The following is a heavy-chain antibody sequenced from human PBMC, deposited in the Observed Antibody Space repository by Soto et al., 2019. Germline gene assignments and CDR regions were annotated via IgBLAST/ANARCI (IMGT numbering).Heavy chain of an antibody. V-gene: IGHV3-30-3*01. D-gene: IGHD3-10*01. Sequence: GWSLRLSGAASGFTFTAFGLHWVLQGPGKGLEWVRLISFDGTTKYFADSVRGRFTISRDNSKNMLFMQLNSLRVEDTAVYYCARHRDGGTYTYIDHWGPGTLVTVSS. CDR1: GFTFTAFG. J-gene: IGHJ4*02. CDR3: ARHRDGGTYTYIDH. CDR2: ISFDGTTK.